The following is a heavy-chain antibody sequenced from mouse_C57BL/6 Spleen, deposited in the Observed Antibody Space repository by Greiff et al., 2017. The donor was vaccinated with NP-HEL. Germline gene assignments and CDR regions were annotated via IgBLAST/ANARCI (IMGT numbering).Heavy chain of an antibody. Sequence: VQLQQSGAELVKPGASVKVSCKASGYTFTSYWMHWVKQRPGQGLEWIGRIHPSDSDTNYNQKFKGKATLTVDKSSSTAYRQLSSLTSEDSAVYYCAATVVATRAMDYWGQGTSVTVSS. J-gene: IGHJ4*01. CDR2: IHPSDSDT. D-gene: IGHD1-1*01. CDR1: GYTFTSYW. V-gene: IGHV1-74*01. CDR3: AATVVATRAMDY.